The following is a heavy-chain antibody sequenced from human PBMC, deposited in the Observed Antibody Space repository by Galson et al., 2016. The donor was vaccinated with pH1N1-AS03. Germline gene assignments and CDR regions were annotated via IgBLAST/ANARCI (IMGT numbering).Heavy chain of an antibody. CDR2: TYWRSKWYI. Sequence: CAISGDSVSSNIDAWNWIRHSPSRGLEWLGRTYWRSKWYIDYALSLKSRITINPDTSKNQFSLQLTSVIPDDTAVSYCARGRYSGVDIWGQGAKVTVSS. V-gene: IGHV6-1*01. CDR3: ARGRYSGVDI. CDR1: GDSVSSNIDA. D-gene: IGHD4/OR15-4a*01. J-gene: IGHJ3*02.